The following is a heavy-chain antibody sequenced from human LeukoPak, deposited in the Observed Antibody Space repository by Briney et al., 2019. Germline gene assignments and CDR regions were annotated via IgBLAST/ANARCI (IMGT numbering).Heavy chain of an antibody. CDR2: INHSGST. CDR3: ARYNGRITIFGVVIPSPGEAFDY. V-gene: IGHV4-34*01. D-gene: IGHD3-3*01. J-gene: IGHJ4*02. Sequence: SETLSLTCAVYGGSFSGYYWSWIRQPPGKGLEWLGEINHSGSTNYNPSLKSRVTISVDTSKNQFSLKLNSVTAADTAVYYCARYNGRITIFGVVIPSPGEAFDYWGQGTLVTVSS. CDR1: GGSFSGYY.